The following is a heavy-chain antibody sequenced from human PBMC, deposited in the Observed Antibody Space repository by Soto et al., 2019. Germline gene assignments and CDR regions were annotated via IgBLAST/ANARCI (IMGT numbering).Heavy chain of an antibody. Sequence: QLQLQESGPGLVKPSETLSLTCTVSGGSISSSSYYWGWIRQPPGKGLEWIGSIYYSGSTYYNPSLKSRVTISVDTSKNQFSLKLSSVTAADTAVYYCARLSYAYGDYPFDYWGQGTLVTVSS. CDR3: ARLSYAYGDYPFDY. V-gene: IGHV4-39*01. D-gene: IGHD4-17*01. J-gene: IGHJ4*02. CDR1: GGSISSSSYY. CDR2: IYYSGST.